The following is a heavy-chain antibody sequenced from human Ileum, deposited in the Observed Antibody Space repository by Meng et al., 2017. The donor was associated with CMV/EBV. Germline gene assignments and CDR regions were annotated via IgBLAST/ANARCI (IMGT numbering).Heavy chain of an antibody. CDR2: ISSSRSYR. Sequence: GGSLRLSCAASGFTLSSYSMNWVRQAPGKGLEWVSSISSSRSYRYYADSVKGRFTISRDNAKNSLYLQMNSLRAEDTAVYYCARDVGGAFDYWGQGTRVTVSS. J-gene: IGHJ4*02. CDR1: GFTLSSYS. D-gene: IGHD2-15*01. CDR3: ARDVGGAFDY. V-gene: IGHV3-21*01.